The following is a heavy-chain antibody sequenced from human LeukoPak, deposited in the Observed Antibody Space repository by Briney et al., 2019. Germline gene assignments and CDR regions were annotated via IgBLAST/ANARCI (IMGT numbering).Heavy chain of an antibody. J-gene: IGHJ1*01. CDR3: AREKAGTYYDF. D-gene: IGHD3-3*01. V-gene: IGHV4-30-4*01. CDR1: GDSIYSVGPY. CDR2: IYYSGST. Sequence: SQTLSLTCTVSGDSIYSVGPYWSWIRQPPGKGLEWIGYIYYSGSTYYNPSLKSRVTISMDTSKNQFSLKLSSVTAADTAVYYCAREKAGTYYDFWGQGTLVIVSS.